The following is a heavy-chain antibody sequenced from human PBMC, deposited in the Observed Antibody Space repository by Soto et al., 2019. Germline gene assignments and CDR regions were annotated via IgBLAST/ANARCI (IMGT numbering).Heavy chain of an antibody. V-gene: IGHV3-66*01. CDR2: IYSGGST. J-gene: IGHJ3*02. Sequence: EVQLVESGGGLVQHGGSLRLSCAASGFTVRSNYMSWVRQAPGKGLEWASVIYSGGSTYYADSVKGRFTISRDNSKNTVYLQMNSLRAEYTAVYYCARVEDTHDALDIWGQGPMVTFSS. D-gene: IGHD2-15*01. CDR1: GFTVRSNY. CDR3: ARVEDTHDALDI.